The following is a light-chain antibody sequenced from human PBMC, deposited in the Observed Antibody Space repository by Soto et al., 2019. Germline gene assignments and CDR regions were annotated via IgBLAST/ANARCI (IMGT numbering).Light chain of an antibody. CDR1: QGISSY. CDR2: AAS. CDR3: QQLNSNPYT. Sequence: DIQLTQSPSFLSASVGDRVTVTCRASQGISSYLVWYQQKPGKAPKLLIYAASTLQSGVPSRFSGSGSGTELTLTISSLQPEDFATYYCQQLNSNPYTFGQGSKLKIK. J-gene: IGKJ2*01. V-gene: IGKV1-9*01.